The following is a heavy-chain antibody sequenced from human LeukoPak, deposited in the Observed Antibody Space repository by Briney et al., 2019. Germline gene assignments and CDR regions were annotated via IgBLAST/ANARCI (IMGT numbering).Heavy chain of an antibody. Sequence: PSETLSLTCTVSGGSISSYYWSWIRQPPGKGLEWIGYIYYSGSTDYNPSLKSRVTISVDTSKNQFSLKLSSVTAADTAVYYCARGQILGGWPYYFDYWGQGTLVTVSS. CDR1: GGSISSYY. D-gene: IGHD3-10*01. CDR2: IYYSGST. J-gene: IGHJ4*02. CDR3: ARGQILGGWPYYFDY. V-gene: IGHV4-59*01.